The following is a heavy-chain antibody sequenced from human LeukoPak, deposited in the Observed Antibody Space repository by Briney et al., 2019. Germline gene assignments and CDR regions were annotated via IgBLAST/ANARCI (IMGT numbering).Heavy chain of an antibody. D-gene: IGHD1-26*01. Sequence: SETLSLTCTVSGGSIGSSYWSWIRQPAGEGLEWIGHIYISETTSYNPSLQSRVTMSLDTSKNQFSLRLTSVTAADTAVYFCARWSYSGSYYGGGHRGFDYWGQGTLVTVSS. J-gene: IGHJ4*02. V-gene: IGHV4-4*07. CDR2: IYISETT. CDR1: GGSIGSSY. CDR3: ARWSYSGSYYGGGHRGFDY.